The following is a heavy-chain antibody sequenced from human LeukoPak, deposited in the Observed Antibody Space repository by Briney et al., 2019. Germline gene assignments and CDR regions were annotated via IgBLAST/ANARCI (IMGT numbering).Heavy chain of an antibody. J-gene: IGHJ3*02. Sequence: SETLSLTCAVSGYSISSGYYWGWIRQPPGKGLEWIGSIYHSGSTYYNPSLKSRVTISVDTSKNQFSLKLSSVTAADTAVYYCARVTYDYVWGSYAFDIWGQGTMVTVSS. CDR2: IYHSGST. V-gene: IGHV4-38-2*01. D-gene: IGHD3-16*01. CDR1: GYSISSGYY. CDR3: ARVTYDYVWGSYAFDI.